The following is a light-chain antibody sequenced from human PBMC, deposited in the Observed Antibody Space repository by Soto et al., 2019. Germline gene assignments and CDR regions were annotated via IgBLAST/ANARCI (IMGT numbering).Light chain of an antibody. Sequence: DIQMTQSPSTLSASVGDRVTITCRSSQSISSWLAWYQQKPGKAPKLLIYDASSLESGVPSRFSRSGSGTEFTLTISSLQPDDFAPYYCQQYNSYSRTFGQGTKVEIK. CDR2: DAS. V-gene: IGKV1-5*01. CDR1: QSISSW. J-gene: IGKJ1*01. CDR3: QQYNSYSRT.